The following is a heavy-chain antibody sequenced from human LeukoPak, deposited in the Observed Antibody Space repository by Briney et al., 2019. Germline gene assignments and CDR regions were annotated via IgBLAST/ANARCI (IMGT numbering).Heavy chain of an antibody. D-gene: IGHD1-26*01. J-gene: IGHJ4*02. Sequence: PGGSLRLSCAASGFTFSSYAMNWVRQAPGKGLEWVANIKQEGSEKYYVDSVKGRFTISRDNAKNSLYLQMTSLRAEDTAVYYCARDHGATMWGQGTLVTVSS. V-gene: IGHV3-7*03. CDR3: ARDHGATM. CDR2: IKQEGSEK. CDR1: GFTFSSYA.